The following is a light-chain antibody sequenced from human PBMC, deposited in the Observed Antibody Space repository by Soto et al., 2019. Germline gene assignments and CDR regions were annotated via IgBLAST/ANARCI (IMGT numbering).Light chain of an antibody. CDR1: QTVTSRY. CDR2: GAS. J-gene: IGKJ1*01. CDR3: QQYNNWPSWT. V-gene: IGKV3-15*01. Sequence: EIVLTHSPGTLSLSPVEIGALSCRASQTVTSRYLAWYQQKPGQAPRLLIDGASTRATGIPARFSGSGSGTEFTLTISSLQSEDFAVYYCQQYNNWPSWTFGQGTKVDIK.